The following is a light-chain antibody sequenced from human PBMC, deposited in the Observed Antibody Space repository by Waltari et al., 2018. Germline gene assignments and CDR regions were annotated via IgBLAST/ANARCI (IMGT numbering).Light chain of an antibody. Sequence: EIVLTQSPGTLSLSPGERATLSCRASQNIGRYLVWYQQKPGQAPRLLIYEASRRATGIPDRFCGSGSGTDFSLSISRLEPEDFAVYYCQNHERLPATFGQGTKVEIK. CDR2: EAS. J-gene: IGKJ1*01. CDR1: QNIGRY. CDR3: QNHERLPAT. V-gene: IGKV3-20*01.